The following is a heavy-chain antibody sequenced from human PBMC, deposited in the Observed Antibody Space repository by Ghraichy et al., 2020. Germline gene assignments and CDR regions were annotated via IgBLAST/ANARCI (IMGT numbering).Heavy chain of an antibody. J-gene: IGHJ5*01. CDR1: GFTFNNAW. Sequence: GESLNISCAASGFTFNNAWMYWVRQAPGKGLEWVGRVKSKTDGGTTDYAAPVKGRFTVSRDDSTNTLYLQMNSLQTEDTAVYYCTRVAGKRDRSGYLNWFESWGQGTLVTVSS. CDR3: TRVAGKRDRSGYLNWFES. D-gene: IGHD3-22*01. V-gene: IGHV3-15*07. CDR2: VKSKTDGGTT.